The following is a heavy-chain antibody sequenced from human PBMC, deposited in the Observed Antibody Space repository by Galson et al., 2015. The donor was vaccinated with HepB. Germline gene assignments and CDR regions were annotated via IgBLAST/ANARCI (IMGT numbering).Heavy chain of an antibody. CDR1: GFTFNTYA. Sequence: SLRLSCAASGFTFNTYAMHWVRQAPGKGLEWVAGISYDDKRKYYIDSVEGQFTISRDSSEDMLYLQMNSLRGEDTALYYCARDPRPQRDDPRYAFADSWGQGTLVTVSS. J-gene: IGHJ4*02. V-gene: IGHV3-30*03. D-gene: IGHD2-2*01. CDR3: ARDPRPQRDDPRYAFADS. CDR2: ISYDDKRK.